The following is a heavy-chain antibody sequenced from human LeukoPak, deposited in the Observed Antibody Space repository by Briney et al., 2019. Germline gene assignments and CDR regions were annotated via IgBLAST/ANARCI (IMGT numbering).Heavy chain of an antibody. J-gene: IGHJ4*02. CDR1: GFTFSSYS. D-gene: IGHD1-26*01. V-gene: IGHV3-48*04. CDR2: ISSGSGTI. CDR3: VRDRGTYRPIDY. Sequence: PGGSLRLSCAASGFTFSSYSMNWVRQAPGKGLEYVSYISSGSGTIYYADSVKGRFTISRDNAKNSLYLQMNSLSAEDTAVYYCVRDRGTYRPIDYWGQGTLVTVSS.